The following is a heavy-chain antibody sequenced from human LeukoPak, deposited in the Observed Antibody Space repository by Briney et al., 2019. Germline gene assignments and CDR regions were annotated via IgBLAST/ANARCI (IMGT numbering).Heavy chain of an antibody. V-gene: IGHV3-21*01. CDR2: ISSSSSYI. CDR1: GFTFSSYS. D-gene: IGHD4-17*01. J-gene: IGHJ4*02. Sequence: GGSLRLSCAASGFTFSSYSMTWVRQAPGRALEWVSSISSSSSYIYYGDSVKGRFTISRDNAKNSLYLQMNSLRAEDTAVYYCARGMTTVRYFDYWGQGTLVTVSS. CDR3: ARGMTTVRYFDY.